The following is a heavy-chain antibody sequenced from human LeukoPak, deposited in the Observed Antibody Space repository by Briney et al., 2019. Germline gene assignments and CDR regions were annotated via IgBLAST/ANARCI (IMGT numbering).Heavy chain of an antibody. CDR2: IYYSGST. CDR1: GGSISSSSYY. J-gene: IGHJ5*02. CDR3: ARETLMVVAARDPLSFDP. D-gene: IGHD2-15*01. Sequence: SETLSLTCTVSGGSISSSSYYWGWIRQPPGKGLEWIGSIYYSGSTYYNPSLKSRVTISVDTSKNQFSLKLSSVTAADTAVYYCARETLMVVAARDPLSFDPWGQGTLVTVSS. V-gene: IGHV4-39*07.